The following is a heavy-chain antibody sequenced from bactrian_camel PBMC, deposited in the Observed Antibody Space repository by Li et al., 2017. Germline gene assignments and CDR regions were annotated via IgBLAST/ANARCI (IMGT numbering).Heavy chain of an antibody. CDR2: IYTGGGST. V-gene: IGHV3-2*01. J-gene: IGHJ6*01. CDR3: ASAVEP. Sequence: HVQLVESGGGSVQAGGSLRLSCAASGFTFSTYYMSWVRQAPGKGLEWVSSIYTGGGSTYYADSVKGRFAISRDNAKNTVSLQMNGLKSEDTARYYCASAVEPWGQGTQVTVS. CDR1: GFTFSTYY.